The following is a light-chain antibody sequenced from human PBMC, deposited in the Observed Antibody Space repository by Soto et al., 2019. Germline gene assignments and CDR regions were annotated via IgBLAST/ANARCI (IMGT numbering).Light chain of an antibody. CDR1: HNINYY. Sequence: DIQMTQSPSAMSASVGDRVTISCRASHNINYYLAWFQQKPGKVPKRLIYSASSLQSGVHSRFSGSGSGTEFTLTITGLQPEDTAIYYCLQHNSYPLTFGGGTKVEIK. CDR3: LQHNSYPLT. J-gene: IGKJ4*01. V-gene: IGKV1-17*03. CDR2: SAS.